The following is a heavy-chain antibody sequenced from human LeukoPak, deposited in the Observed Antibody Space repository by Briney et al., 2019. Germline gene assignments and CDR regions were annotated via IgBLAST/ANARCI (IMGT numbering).Heavy chain of an antibody. Sequence: PGGSLRLSCAAFGFSFSAYGMNWVRQAPGKGLEWVAFIRYDGTNKYCADSVKGRFTISRDNSKNTLSLQMNSLRVEDTAVYYCAKDDWGARPHYFDYWGQGTLVTVSS. CDR2: IRYDGTNK. CDR1: GFSFSAYG. J-gene: IGHJ4*02. D-gene: IGHD6-6*01. CDR3: AKDDWGARPHYFDY. V-gene: IGHV3-30*02.